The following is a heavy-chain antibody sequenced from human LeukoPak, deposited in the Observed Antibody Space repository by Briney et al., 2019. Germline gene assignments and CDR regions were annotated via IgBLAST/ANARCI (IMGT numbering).Heavy chain of an antibody. CDR2: IGTAGNT. J-gene: IGHJ3*01. CDR3: ARVRVGSGGLDL. V-gene: IGHV3-13*01. Sequence: PGGSLRLSCAVSGFTFRAYDMQWVRQPIGGGLQWVSAIGTAGNTFYADSVKGRFTISRDIVKNSLYLQLNALRVEDTALYYCARVRVGSGGLDLWGQGTLVTVSS. D-gene: IGHD2-8*02. CDR1: GFTFRAYD.